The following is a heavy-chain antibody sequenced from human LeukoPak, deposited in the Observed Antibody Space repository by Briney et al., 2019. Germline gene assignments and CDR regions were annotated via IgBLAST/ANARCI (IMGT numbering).Heavy chain of an antibody. CDR3: ASLWFGESRFDY. V-gene: IGHV3-11*03. Sequence: GGSLRLSCAASGFTFSEYYMSWIRQAPGKGLEWVSYISSSSSYTNYADSVKGRFTISRDNAKNSLYLQMNSLRAEDTAVYYCASLWFGESRFDYWGQGTLVTVSS. J-gene: IGHJ4*02. CDR1: GFTFSEYY. D-gene: IGHD3-10*01. CDR2: ISSSSSYT.